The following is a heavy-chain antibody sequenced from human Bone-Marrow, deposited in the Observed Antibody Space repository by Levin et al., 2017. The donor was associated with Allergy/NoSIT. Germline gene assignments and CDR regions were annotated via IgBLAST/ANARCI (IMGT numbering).Heavy chain of an antibody. Sequence: GGSLRLSCAASGFTFSSYAMHWVRQAPGKGLEYVSAISSNGGSTYYANSVKGRFTISRDNSKNTLYLQMGSLRAEDMAVYYCARSIPSLRYFDVFDYWGQGTLVTVSS. CDR2: ISSNGGST. CDR1: GFTFSSYA. V-gene: IGHV3-64*01. J-gene: IGHJ4*02. CDR3: ARSIPSLRYFDVFDY. D-gene: IGHD3-9*01.